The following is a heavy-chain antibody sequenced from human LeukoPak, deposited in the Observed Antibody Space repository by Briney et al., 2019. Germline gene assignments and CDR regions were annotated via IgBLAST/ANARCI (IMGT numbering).Heavy chain of an antibody. V-gene: IGHV4-34*01. D-gene: IGHD6-13*01. CDR2: INHSGST. Sequence: SKTLSLTCAVYGGSFSGYYWSWIRQPPGKGLEWIGEINHSGSTNYNPSLKSRVTISVDTSKNQFSLKLSSVTAADTAVYYCARGRMWQQLAIDPWGQGTLVTVSS. J-gene: IGHJ5*02. CDR1: GGSFSGYY. CDR3: ARGRMWQQLAIDP.